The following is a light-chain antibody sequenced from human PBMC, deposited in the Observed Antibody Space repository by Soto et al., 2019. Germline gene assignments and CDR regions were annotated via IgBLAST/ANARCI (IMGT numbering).Light chain of an antibody. J-gene: IGLJ2*01. CDR1: SGHSSYI. V-gene: IGLV4-60*02. CDR2: PEGSGSY. CDR3: ETWDSNTRV. Sequence: QPVLTQSSSASASLGSSVKLTCTLSSGHSSYIIAWHHQQPGKAPRYLMKPEGSGSYNKGSGVPDRFSGSSSGADRYLTISNLQFEDEANYYCETWDSNTRVFGGGTKLTVL.